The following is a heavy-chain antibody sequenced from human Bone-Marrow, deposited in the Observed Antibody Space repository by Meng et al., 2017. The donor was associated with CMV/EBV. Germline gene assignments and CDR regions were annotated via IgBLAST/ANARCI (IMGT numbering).Heavy chain of an antibody. CDR3: AKGGGERVTIDAMDV. CDR1: GFTFDDCA. D-gene: IGHD2-21*02. J-gene: IGHJ6*02. Sequence: SLKISCVASGFTFDDCAMHWVRQTTGEGLGWVSGISGNNGFIGYADSVKGRFTISRENAKKTLSLQMNTLRPDDAALYYCAKGGGERVTIDAMDVWGQGTTVTVSS. V-gene: IGHV3-9*01. CDR2: ISGNNGFI.